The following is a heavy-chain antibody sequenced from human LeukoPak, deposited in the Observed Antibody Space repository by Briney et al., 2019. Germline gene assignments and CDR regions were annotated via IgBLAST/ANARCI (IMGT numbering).Heavy chain of an antibody. D-gene: IGHD4-17*01. CDR2: IYWDDDK. Sequence: SGPTLVNPTQTLTLTCTFSGFSLSTSGVGVGWIRQPPGKALEWLALIYWDDDKRYSPSLKSRLTITKDTSKNQVVLTMTNMDHVDTATYYCAHFNDYGDYAPSTFDYWGQGTLVTVSS. CDR3: AHFNDYGDYAPSTFDY. CDR1: GFSLSTSGVG. V-gene: IGHV2-5*02. J-gene: IGHJ4*02.